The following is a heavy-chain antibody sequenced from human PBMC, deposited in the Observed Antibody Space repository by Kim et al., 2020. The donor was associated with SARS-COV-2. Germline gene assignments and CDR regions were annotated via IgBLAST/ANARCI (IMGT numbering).Heavy chain of an antibody. Sequence: SETLSLTCAVSGGSISSGGYSWSWIRQPPGKGLEWIGYNYHSGSTYYNPSLKRRATISVDRSKNQFSQKRSSVTAADTAVYYCARDQGIRGNHVFDYWGQGTLVTVSS. CDR1: GGSISSGGYS. V-gene: IGHV4-30-2*01. J-gene: IGHJ4*02. CDR3: ARDQGIRGNHVFDY. CDR2: NYHSGST. D-gene: IGHD3-10*01.